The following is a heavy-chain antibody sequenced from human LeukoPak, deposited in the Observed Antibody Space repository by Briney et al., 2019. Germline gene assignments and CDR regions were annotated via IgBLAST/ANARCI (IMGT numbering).Heavy chain of an antibody. Sequence: GGSLRLSCAASGFTFSSYSMNWVRQGPGKGLEWVSYISRRSNTIYLADSVKGRFTISRDNAKNSLYLQMNSLRAEDTAVYYCARDCDSSSRPYFDYWGQGTLVTVSS. D-gene: IGHD6-13*01. CDR3: ARDCDSSSRPYFDY. CDR2: ISRRSNTI. J-gene: IGHJ4*02. CDR1: GFTFSSYS. V-gene: IGHV3-48*01.